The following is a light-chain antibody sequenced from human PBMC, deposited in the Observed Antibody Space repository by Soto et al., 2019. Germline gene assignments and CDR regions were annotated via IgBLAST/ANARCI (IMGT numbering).Light chain of an antibody. J-gene: IGLJ3*02. CDR1: GGSIAANS. CDR2: EDN. V-gene: IGLV6-57*04. Sequence: NFMLTQPHSVSESPGKMVTISCTRSGGSIAANSVQWYQQRPGSAPTTVIYEDNQRPSGVPDRFSGSIGSSSNSASLTISGLKTEDEADYYCQSYDTTNHWVFGGGTQLTVL. CDR3: QSYDTTNHWV.